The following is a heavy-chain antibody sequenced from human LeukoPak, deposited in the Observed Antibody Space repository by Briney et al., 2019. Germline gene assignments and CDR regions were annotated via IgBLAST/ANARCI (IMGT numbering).Heavy chain of an antibody. Sequence: SETLSLTCAVYGGSFSGYYWSWIRQPPGKGLEWIGEINHSGSTNYNPSLKSRVTISVDKSKNQFSLKLSSVTAADTAVYYCARREVRGVLLFYYGMDVRGQGTTVTVSS. CDR2: INHSGST. CDR3: ARREVRGVLLFYYGMDV. J-gene: IGHJ6*02. V-gene: IGHV4-34*01. D-gene: IGHD3-10*01. CDR1: GGSFSGYY.